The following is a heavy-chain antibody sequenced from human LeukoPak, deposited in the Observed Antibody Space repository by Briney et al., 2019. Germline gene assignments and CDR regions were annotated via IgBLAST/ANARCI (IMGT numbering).Heavy chain of an antibody. CDR2: IYPGDSVT. J-gene: IGHJ6*03. CDR3: ARHYYDILTGSGYMDV. Sequence: NRGASLQISGQGSGSSFTSYWIGWGRPLAGKGLEWMGIIYPGDSVTRYSPSFQGHVTFSADKSTSTAYLQWSSLKASDTAMYYCARHYYDILTGSGYMDVWGKGTTVTVSS. V-gene: IGHV5-51*01. D-gene: IGHD3-9*01. CDR1: GSSFTSYW.